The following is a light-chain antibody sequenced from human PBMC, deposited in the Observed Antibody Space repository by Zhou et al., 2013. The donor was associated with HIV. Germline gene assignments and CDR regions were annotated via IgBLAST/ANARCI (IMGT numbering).Light chain of an antibody. CDR3: QQYNRYSPVWT. CDR1: QGISSY. V-gene: IGKV1-8*01. J-gene: IGKJ1*01. Sequence: AIRMTQSPSSFSASTGDRVTITCRASQGISSYLAWYQQKPGKAPKLLIYAASTLQSGVQSRFSGSGSGTDFTLTISCLQSEDFATYYCQQYNRYSPVWTFGQGTKVEIK. CDR2: AAS.